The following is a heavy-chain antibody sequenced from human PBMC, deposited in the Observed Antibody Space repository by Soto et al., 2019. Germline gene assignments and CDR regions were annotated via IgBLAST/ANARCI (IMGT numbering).Heavy chain of an antibody. CDR2: IKQDGSEK. D-gene: IGHD3-3*01. V-gene: IGHV3-7*01. CDR3: ARDQDDSSDAFDI. CDR1: GITFSNYW. J-gene: IGHJ3*02. Sequence: EVHLLESGGGLVQPGGSLRLSCAASGITFSNYWMTWVRQAPGKGLEWVANIKQDGSEKYYVDSVKGRFTISRDNAKNSLYLQMNSLRAEDTAVYYCARDQDDSSDAFDIWGRGTMVTVSS.